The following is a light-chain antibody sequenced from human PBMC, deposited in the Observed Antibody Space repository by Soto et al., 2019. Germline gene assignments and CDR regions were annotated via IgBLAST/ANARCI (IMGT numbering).Light chain of an antibody. V-gene: IGLV2-14*03. CDR2: DVT. J-gene: IGLJ2*01. CDR1: ASDLGGYNY. Sequence: QSALTQPASVSGSPGQSITISCTGSASDLGGYNYVSWYQHHPGKAPKLIIYDVTNRPSGISNRFSGSRSGNTASLTISGLQAEDEAVYYCSSYTSTDTPVVFGGGTKLTVL. CDR3: SSYTSTDTPVV.